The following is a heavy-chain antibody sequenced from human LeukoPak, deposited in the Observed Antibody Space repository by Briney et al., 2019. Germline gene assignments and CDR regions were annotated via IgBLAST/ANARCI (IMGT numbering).Heavy chain of an antibody. D-gene: IGHD2-2*02. Sequence: GGSLRLSCAASGFTFSSYALSWVRQAPGKGLEWASAISGSGGSTYYADSVKGRFTISRDNSKNTLYLQMNSLRAEDTAVYYCAKQTTTSCYTGSDYWGQGTLVTVSS. CDR3: AKQTTTSCYTGSDY. V-gene: IGHV3-23*01. J-gene: IGHJ4*02. CDR1: GFTFSSYA. CDR2: ISGSGGST.